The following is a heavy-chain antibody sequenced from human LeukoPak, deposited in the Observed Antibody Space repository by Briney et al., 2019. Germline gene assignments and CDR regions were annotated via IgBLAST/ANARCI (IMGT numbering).Heavy chain of an antibody. Sequence: GGSLRLSCAASGFTFRTYGMHWVRQAPGKGLEWVAVISYDGSNKYYADSVKGRLTISRDNAKNSLYLQMNSLRAEDTAVYYCARDTAMARFDYWGQGTLVTVSS. J-gene: IGHJ4*02. CDR3: ARDTAMARFDY. CDR2: ISYDGSNK. D-gene: IGHD5-18*01. V-gene: IGHV3-30*03. CDR1: GFTFRTYG.